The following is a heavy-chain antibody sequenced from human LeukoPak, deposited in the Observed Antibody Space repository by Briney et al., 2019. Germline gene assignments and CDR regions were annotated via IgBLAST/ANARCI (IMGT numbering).Heavy chain of an antibody. CDR2: INRSGSP. J-gene: IGHJ4*02. Sequence: PSETLSLTCAVFGGSLSGYYWSWIRQPPGKGLEWIAEINRSGSPNYNPSLKSRVTISVDTSKNQFSLKLSSVTAADTAVYYCARDMWSYYPYWGQGTLVTVSS. CDR3: ARDMWSYYPY. D-gene: IGHD1-26*01. V-gene: IGHV4-34*01. CDR1: GGSLSGYY.